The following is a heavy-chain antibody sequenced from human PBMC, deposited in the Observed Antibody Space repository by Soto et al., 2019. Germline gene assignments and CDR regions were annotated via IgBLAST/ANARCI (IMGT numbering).Heavy chain of an antibody. D-gene: IGHD3-10*01. Sequence: ASETLSLTCTVSGGSITSGGYYWSWIRQRPGKGLEWIGYIYYSGSTYYNPSLKSRVTISVDMSKNRFSLKLSSVTAADTAVYYCARGYVLLWFGEFREGPPRGPYYYYGMDVWGQGTTVTVSS. V-gene: IGHV4-31*03. J-gene: IGHJ6*02. CDR2: IYYSGST. CDR3: ARGYVLLWFGEFREGPPRGPYYYYGMDV. CDR1: GGSITSGGYY.